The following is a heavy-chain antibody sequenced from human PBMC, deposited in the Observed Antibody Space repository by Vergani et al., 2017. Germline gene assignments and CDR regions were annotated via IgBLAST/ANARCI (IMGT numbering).Heavy chain of an antibody. J-gene: IGHJ4*02. CDR1: GYTFTSYG. Sequence: QVQLVQSGAEVKKPGASVKVSCKASGYTFTSYGISWVRQAPGQGLEWMGWISAYNGNTNYAQKLKGRVTMTTGTSTSTAYMELRSLRSDDTAVYYCARDASTYYYDSSGYYRQTDFDYWGQGTLVTVSS. V-gene: IGHV1-18*04. CDR2: ISAYNGNT. D-gene: IGHD3-22*01. CDR3: ARDASTYYYDSSGYYRQTDFDY.